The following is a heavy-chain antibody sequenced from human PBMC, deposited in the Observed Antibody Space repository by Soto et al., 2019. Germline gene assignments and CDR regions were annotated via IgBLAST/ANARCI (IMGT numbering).Heavy chain of an antibody. CDR3: ANRTGYGALFDY. J-gene: IGHJ4*02. V-gene: IGHV2-5*02. Sequence: QITLKESGPTLVKPTQTLTLTCTFSGFSLSTSGVSVGWVRQPPGRALEWLALIYWDDDKHYSPSLKSRLTIXKDXSKNQVVLTMTNMDPVDTATYYCANRTGYGALFDYWGQGTLVTVSS. D-gene: IGHD4-17*01. CDR2: IYWDDDK. CDR1: GFSLSTSGVS.